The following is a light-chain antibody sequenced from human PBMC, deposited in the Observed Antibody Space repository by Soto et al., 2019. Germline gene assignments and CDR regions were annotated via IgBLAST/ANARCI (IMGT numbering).Light chain of an antibody. V-gene: IGLV2-14*01. CDR1: SSDVGGYNY. CDR2: EVS. Sequence: QSALTQPASVSGSPGQSITISCTGTSSDVGGYNYVSWYQQHPGKAPKLMIYEVSNRPSGVSNRFSGSKSGNTASLTISGLQADDGADYYCSSYTSSSSTLVVFGGGTQRTVL. J-gene: IGLJ2*01. CDR3: SSYTSSSSTLVV.